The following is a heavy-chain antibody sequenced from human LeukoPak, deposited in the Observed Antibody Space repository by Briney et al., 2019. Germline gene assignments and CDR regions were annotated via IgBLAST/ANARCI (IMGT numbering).Heavy chain of an antibody. CDR2: ISYDGSNK. Sequence: GGSLRLSCAASGFTFSSYAMHWVRQAPGKGLEWVAVISYDGSNKYYADSVKGRFTISRDNSKNTLYLQMNSLSTEDTAVYYCARVRYYDSSGYPLSDFQHWGQGTLVTVSS. CDR1: GFTFSSYA. J-gene: IGHJ1*01. V-gene: IGHV3-30-3*01. CDR3: ARVRYYDSSGYPLSDFQH. D-gene: IGHD3-22*01.